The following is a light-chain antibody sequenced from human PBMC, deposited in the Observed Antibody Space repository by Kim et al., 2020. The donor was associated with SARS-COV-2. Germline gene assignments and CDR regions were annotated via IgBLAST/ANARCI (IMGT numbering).Light chain of an antibody. J-gene: IGKJ3*01. CDR1: QSVSSN. CDR3: QQHNNWPPFT. V-gene: IGKV3-15*01. Sequence: SPGERATLSCRASQSVSSNLAWYQQNPGQAPRLLIYGASTRATGIPARFSGSGSGTEFTLTISSLQSEDFAVYYCQQHNNWPPFTFGPGTKVDIK. CDR2: GAS.